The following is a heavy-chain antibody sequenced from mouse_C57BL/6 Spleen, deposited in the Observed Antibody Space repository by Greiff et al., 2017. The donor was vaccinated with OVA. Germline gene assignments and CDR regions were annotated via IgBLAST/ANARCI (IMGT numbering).Heavy chain of an antibody. D-gene: IGHD1-1*01. CDR1: GYSITSGYD. V-gene: IGHV3-1*01. Sequence: EVKLQESGPGMVKPSQSLSLTCTVTGYSITSGYDWHWIRHFPGNKLEWMGYISYSGSTNYNPSLKSRISITHDTSKNHFFLKLNSVTTEDTATYYCAREGDYYAPFAYWGQGTLVTVSA. CDR3: AREGDYYAPFAY. J-gene: IGHJ3*01. CDR2: ISYSGST.